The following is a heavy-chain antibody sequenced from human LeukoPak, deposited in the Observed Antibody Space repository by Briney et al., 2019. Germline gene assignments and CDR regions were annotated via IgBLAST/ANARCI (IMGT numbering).Heavy chain of an antibody. CDR2: IYHSGST. CDR1: GYSISSGYY. J-gene: IGHJ3*02. CDR3: ARGLVDTAMGDAFDI. V-gene: IGHV4-38-2*02. D-gene: IGHD5-18*01. Sequence: PSETLSLTCTVSGYSISSGYYWGWIRQPPGKGLEWIGSIYHSGSTYSNPSLKSRVTISVDTSKNQFSLKLSSVTAADTAVYYCARGLVDTAMGDAFDIWGPGTMVTVSS.